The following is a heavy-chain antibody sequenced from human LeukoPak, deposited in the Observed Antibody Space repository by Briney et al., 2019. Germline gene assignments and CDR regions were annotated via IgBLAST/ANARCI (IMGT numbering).Heavy chain of an antibody. Sequence: SETLSLTCTVSGGSISNYYWSWIRQPAGKGLEWIGRVYTSGTTNYNPSLMSRVTMSVDTSKNQFSLRLTSVTAADTAVYYCATDSKYWGQGTLVTVSS. J-gene: IGHJ4*02. CDR1: GGSISNYY. CDR2: VYTSGTT. V-gene: IGHV4-4*07. CDR3: ATDSKY.